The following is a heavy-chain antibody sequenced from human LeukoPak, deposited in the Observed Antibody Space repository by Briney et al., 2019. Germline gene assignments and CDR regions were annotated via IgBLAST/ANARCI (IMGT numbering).Heavy chain of an antibody. CDR3: ARIQYSSGWCWFDP. J-gene: IGHJ5*02. D-gene: IGHD6-19*01. V-gene: IGHV4-61*01. CDR1: GGSISSGSYY. CDR2: IYYSGST. Sequence: PSETLSLTCTVSGGSISSGSYYWSWIRQPPGKGLEWIGYIYYSGSTNYNPSLKSRVTISVDTSKNQFSLKLSSVTAADTAVYYCARIQYSSGWCWFDPWGQGTLVTVSS.